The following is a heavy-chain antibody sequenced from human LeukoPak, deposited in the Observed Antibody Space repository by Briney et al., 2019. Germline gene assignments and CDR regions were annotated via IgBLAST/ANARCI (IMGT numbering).Heavy chain of an antibody. D-gene: IGHD5-12*01. CDR2: IYYSGST. Sequence: SETLSLTCTVSGGSISGSSYYWGWIRQPPGKGLEWIGYIYYSGSTNYNPSLKSRVTISVDTSKNQFSLKLSSVTAADTAVYYCAAGGISGYDYALDYYYGMDVWGQGTTVTVSS. J-gene: IGHJ6*02. CDR1: GGSISGSSYY. CDR3: AAGGISGYDYALDYYYGMDV. V-gene: IGHV4-61*05.